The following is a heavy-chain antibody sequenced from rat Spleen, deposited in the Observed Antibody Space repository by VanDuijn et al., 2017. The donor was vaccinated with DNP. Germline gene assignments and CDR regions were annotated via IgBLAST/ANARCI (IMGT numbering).Heavy chain of an antibody. J-gene: IGHJ2*01. D-gene: IGHD1-12*01. CDR2: ISHDGKRT. CDR1: GFTFSNYV. Sequence: EVQLVESGGGLVQPGRSLKLSCAASGFTFSNYVMAWVRQAPTKGLEWVAVISHDGKRTYYRDSVKGRFTISRDNAKSILYLQTDSLRSEDTATYYCTTLNFYASLSEYFDYWGQGVMVTVSS. V-gene: IGHV5S10*01. CDR3: TTLNFYASLSEYFDY.